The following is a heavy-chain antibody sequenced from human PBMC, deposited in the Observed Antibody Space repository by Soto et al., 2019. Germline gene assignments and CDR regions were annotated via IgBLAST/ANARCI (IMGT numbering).Heavy chain of an antibody. Sequence: SETLSLTCAVSGYSISSSNWWGWIRQPPGKGLEWIGYIYYSGTTYYNPSLKSRVTMSVDTAKNQFSLKLTSVTAVDTAVYSCGRREIHGHLDYGGQGTLVPVSS. J-gene: IGHJ4*02. D-gene: IGHD1-26*01. V-gene: IGHV4-28*01. CDR1: GYSISSSNW. CDR2: IYYSGTT. CDR3: GRREIHGHLDY.